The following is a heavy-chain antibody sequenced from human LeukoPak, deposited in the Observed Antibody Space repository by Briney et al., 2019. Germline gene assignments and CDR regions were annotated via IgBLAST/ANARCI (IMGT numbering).Heavy chain of an antibody. Sequence: PGGSLRLSRAASGFTFSSYWMSWVRQAPGKGLEWVANIKQDGSEKYYVDSVKGRFTISRDNAKNSLYLQMNSLRAEDTAVYYCARVDGSGSYYYYYGMDVWGQGTTVTVSS. D-gene: IGHD3-10*01. CDR2: IKQDGSEK. J-gene: IGHJ6*02. CDR1: GFTFSSYW. V-gene: IGHV3-7*01. CDR3: ARVDGSGSYYYYYGMDV.